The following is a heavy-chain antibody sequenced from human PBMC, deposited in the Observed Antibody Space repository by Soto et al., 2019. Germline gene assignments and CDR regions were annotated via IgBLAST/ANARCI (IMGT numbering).Heavy chain of an antibody. CDR3: AREAYYDILTGYYPCCYGMDV. D-gene: IGHD3-9*01. J-gene: IGHJ6*02. Sequence: GGSLRLSCAASGFTFSSYAMHWVRQAPGKGLEWVAVISYDGSNKYYADSVKGRFTISRDNSKNTLYLQMNSLRAEDTAVYYCAREAYYDILTGYYPCCYGMDVWGQGTTVTVSS. CDR1: GFTFSSYA. V-gene: IGHV3-30-3*01. CDR2: ISYDGSNK.